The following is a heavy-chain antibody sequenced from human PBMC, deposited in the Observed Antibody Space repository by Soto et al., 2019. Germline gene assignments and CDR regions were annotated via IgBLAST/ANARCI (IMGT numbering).Heavy chain of an antibody. CDR1: GFTFSSYA. CDR2: ISYDGSNE. CDR3: VGGY. J-gene: IGHJ4*02. Sequence: QVQLVESGGGVVQPGRSLRLSCAASGFTFSSYAMHWVRQAPGKGLEWVAVISYDGSNEYYADSVKGRFTISRDNSKNTLYLQMNSLRDEDTAVYYCVGGYWGQGTLVTVSS. V-gene: IGHV3-30-3*01.